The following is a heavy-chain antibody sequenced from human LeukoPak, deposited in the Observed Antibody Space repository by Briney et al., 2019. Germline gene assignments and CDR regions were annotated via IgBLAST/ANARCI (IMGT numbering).Heavy chain of an antibody. Sequence: GGSLQISCKGFGYNFTNFWTGWVRQMPGKGLEWMGVINPADSETRYSPSFQGPVTISADKSMNTPYLQWTTVQASDTAMYYCARQRCVSGRCYHTNVFDIWGQGTMVTIPS. CDR2: INPADSET. V-gene: IGHV5-51*01. J-gene: IGHJ3*02. CDR1: GYNFTNFW. CDR3: ARQRCVSGRCYHTNVFDI. D-gene: IGHD2-15*01.